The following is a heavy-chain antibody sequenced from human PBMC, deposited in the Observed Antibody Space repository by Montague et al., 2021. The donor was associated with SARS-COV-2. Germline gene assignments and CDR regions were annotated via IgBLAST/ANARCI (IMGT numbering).Heavy chain of an antibody. V-gene: IGHV4-34*01. CDR1: GGSFSGYY. Sequence: SETLSLTCAVYGGSFSGYYWSWIRQPPGKGLEWIGEINHSGSANYNPSLKSRVTISVDTSKNQFSLKLSSVTAADMAVCYCARVRYYGSGTSLGMDVWGQGTTVTVSS. J-gene: IGHJ6*02. D-gene: IGHD3-10*01. CDR2: INHSGSA. CDR3: ARVRYYGSGTSLGMDV.